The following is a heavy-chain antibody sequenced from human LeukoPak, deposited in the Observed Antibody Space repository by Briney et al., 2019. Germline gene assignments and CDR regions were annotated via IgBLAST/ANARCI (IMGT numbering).Heavy chain of an antibody. D-gene: IGHD4-17*01. CDR2: IIPIFGTA. V-gene: IGHV1-69*01. Sequence: GASVKVSCKASGGTFSSYAISWVRQAPGQGLEWMGGIIPIFGTANYAQKFQGRVTITADESTCTAHMELSSLRSEDTAVYYCAREVDYGVGYYYYYMDVWGKGTTVTVSS. CDR3: AREVDYGVGYYYYYMDV. CDR1: GGTFSSYA. J-gene: IGHJ6*03.